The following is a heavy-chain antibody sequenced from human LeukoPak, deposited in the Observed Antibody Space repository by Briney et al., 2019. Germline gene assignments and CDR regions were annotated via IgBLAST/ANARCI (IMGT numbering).Heavy chain of an antibody. Sequence: GGSLRLSCEASGVTFSDFWMTWVRQAPGKGLEWVATMNQDESQKYYVDSVKGRFTISRDNAKNALFLQMNSLRGEDTAIYYCASFEYKYSLGGQGTLVTVSS. CDR1: GVTFSDFW. CDR2: MNQDESQK. V-gene: IGHV3-7*01. CDR3: ASFEYKYSL. D-gene: IGHD2-15*01. J-gene: IGHJ4*02.